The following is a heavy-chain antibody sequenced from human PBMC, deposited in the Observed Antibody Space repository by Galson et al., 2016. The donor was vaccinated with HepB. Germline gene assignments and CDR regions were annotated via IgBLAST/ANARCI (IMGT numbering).Heavy chain of an antibody. J-gene: IGHJ6*02. CDR2: ISGSGNSI. D-gene: IGHD1-14*01. CDR3: AKDLAPTKTRNYLYGLDV. CDR1: GFTFNNYA. V-gene: IGHV3-23*01. Sequence: SLRLSCAASGFTFNNYAMSWVRQAPGKGLEWISSISGSGNSIDTADSVKGRFTISRDNSKKTLDLQMDSLRAEDTALYYCAKDLAPTKTRNYLYGLDVWGQGTTVTVSS.